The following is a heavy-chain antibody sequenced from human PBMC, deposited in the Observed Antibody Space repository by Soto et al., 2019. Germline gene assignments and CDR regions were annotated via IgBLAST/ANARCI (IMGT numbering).Heavy chain of an antibody. J-gene: IGHJ5*02. V-gene: IGHV1-18*01. Sequence: ASVKVSCKASGYTFTSYGISWVRQAPGQGLEWMGWISAYNGNTNYAQKLQGRVTMTTDISTSTAYMELRSLRSDDTAVYYCARVHSSGWYRYNWFDPWGQGTLVTVSS. CDR1: GYTFTSYG. D-gene: IGHD6-19*01. CDR3: ARVHSSGWYRYNWFDP. CDR2: ISAYNGNT.